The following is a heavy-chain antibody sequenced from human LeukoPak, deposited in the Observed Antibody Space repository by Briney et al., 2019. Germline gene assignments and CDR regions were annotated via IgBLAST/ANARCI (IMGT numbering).Heavy chain of an antibody. D-gene: IGHD6-19*01. CDR1: GGSISSGDYY. V-gene: IGHV4-30-4*01. CDR2: IYYSGST. Sequence: SQTLSLTCTVSGGSISSGDYYWSWIRQPPGKGLEWIGYIYYSGSTYYNPSLKSRVTISVDTSKNQFSLKLSSVTAADTAVYYCARVSLVAVAGIDYWGQGTLVTVSS. CDR3: ARVSLVAVAGIDY. J-gene: IGHJ4*02.